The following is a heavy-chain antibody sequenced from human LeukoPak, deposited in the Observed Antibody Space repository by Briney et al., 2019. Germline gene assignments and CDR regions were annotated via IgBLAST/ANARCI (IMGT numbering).Heavy chain of an antibody. J-gene: IGHJ5*02. D-gene: IGHD3-10*01. V-gene: IGHV4-61*02. CDR3: ARSGTYYNNWFDP. CDR1: GGSISSGSYY. Sequence: SQTLSLTCTVSGGSISSGSYYWSWIRQPAGKGLEWIGRIYNSGNTNYNPSLKSRVTISVDTSKNQFSLKLNSVTVADTAVYYCARSGTYYNNWFDPWGQGTLVTVSS. CDR2: IYNSGNT.